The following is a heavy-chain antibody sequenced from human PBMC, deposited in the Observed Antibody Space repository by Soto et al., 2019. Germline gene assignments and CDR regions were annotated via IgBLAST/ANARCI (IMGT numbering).Heavy chain of an antibody. CDR1: GFTFSSYA. V-gene: IGHV3-30-3*01. Sequence: QVQLVESGGGVVQPGRSLRLSCAASGFTFSSYAMHWVRQAPGKGLEWVAVISYDGSNKYYADSVKGRFTISRDNSKNTLYLQMNSLRAEDTAVYYCARDRYGGWYFDLWGRGTLVTVSS. D-gene: IGHD3-16*02. J-gene: IGHJ2*01. CDR2: ISYDGSNK. CDR3: ARDRYGGWYFDL.